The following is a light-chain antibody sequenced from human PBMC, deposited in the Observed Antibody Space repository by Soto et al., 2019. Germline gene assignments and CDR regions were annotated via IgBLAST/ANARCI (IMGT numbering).Light chain of an antibody. Sequence: EIVMTQSPATLSVSPGERATLSCRASQSVSSNLAWYQQKPGQAPRLLIYGASIRAADIPDRFSGSGSGTDFTLTISGLEPEDFAVYYCQQYGSSPQTFGQGTKVDI. V-gene: IGKV3-20*01. J-gene: IGKJ1*01. CDR2: GAS. CDR1: QSVSSN. CDR3: QQYGSSPQT.